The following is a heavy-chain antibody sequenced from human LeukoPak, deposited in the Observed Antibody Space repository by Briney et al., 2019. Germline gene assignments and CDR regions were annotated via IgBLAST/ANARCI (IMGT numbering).Heavy chain of an antibody. Sequence: SQTLSLTCAISGDSISSNSAVWDWIRQSPSRGLEWLGRTYYRSKWYNGYAVSVKSRITINPDTSKNQFSLQLNSVTPEDAAMYYCARSFNGFIDSWGQGTLVTVSS. J-gene: IGHJ4*02. CDR3: ARSFNGFIDS. V-gene: IGHV6-1*01. D-gene: IGHD2-8*01. CDR1: GDSISSNSAV. CDR2: TYYRSKWYN.